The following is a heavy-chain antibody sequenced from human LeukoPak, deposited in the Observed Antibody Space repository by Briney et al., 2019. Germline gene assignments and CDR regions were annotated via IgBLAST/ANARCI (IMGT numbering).Heavy chain of an antibody. J-gene: IGHJ4*02. D-gene: IGHD3-10*01. Sequence: GGSLRLSCAASGFTFSSYAMSWVRQAPGKGLEWVSAISGSGGSTYYADSAKGRFTISRDNSKNTLYLQMNSLRAEDTAVYYCAKGSMVGVLCCFDYWGQGTLVTVSS. CDR2: ISGSGGST. CDR1: GFTFSSYA. CDR3: AKGSMVGVLCCFDY. V-gene: IGHV3-23*01.